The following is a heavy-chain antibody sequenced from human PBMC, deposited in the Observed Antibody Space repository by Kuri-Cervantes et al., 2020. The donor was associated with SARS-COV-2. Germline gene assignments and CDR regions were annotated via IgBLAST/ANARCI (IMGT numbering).Heavy chain of an antibody. CDR3: AAKGCHNQKRTSCYNDY. D-gene: IGHD2-2*01. Sequence: SQTLSLTCAVYVGSFCGYYWSCLRQPPGKGLEWIGEINHSGSTNYNPPLKSRVTISVDTSKNQFTRKLSSVTAADTAVYYCAAKGCHNQKRTSCYNDYWGQGTLVTVSS. CDR2: INHSGST. CDR1: VGSFCGYY. V-gene: IGHV4-34*01. J-gene: IGHJ4*02.